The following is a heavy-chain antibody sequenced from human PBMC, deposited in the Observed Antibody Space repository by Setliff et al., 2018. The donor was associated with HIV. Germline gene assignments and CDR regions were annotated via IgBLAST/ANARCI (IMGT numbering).Heavy chain of an antibody. CDR2: ITSSGGTI. CDR3: ARGEPTILVVPAAFFDY. Sequence: GGSLRLSCAASGFTFSSYEMNWVRQAPGKGLEWVSYITSSGGTIYYADSVKGRFTISRDNAKNSLYLQMNSLRAEDTAVYYCARGEPTILVVPAAFFDYWGQGTLVTVSS. D-gene: IGHD2-2*01. V-gene: IGHV3-48*03. CDR1: GFTFSSYE. J-gene: IGHJ4*02.